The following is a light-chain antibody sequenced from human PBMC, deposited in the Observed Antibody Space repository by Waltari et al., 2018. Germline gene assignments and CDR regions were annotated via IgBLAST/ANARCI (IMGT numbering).Light chain of an antibody. V-gene: IGLV2-11*01. CDR2: DVS. J-gene: IGLJ2*01. CDR3: SSYAGSNTHVL. CDR1: SIDVGTYNY. Sequence: SALTQPRSVSGSPGQSVTISCTGTSIDVGTYNYVSLYRHFPVNAPILPLYDVSTRPPAVPARFSGTKSGNTASLTISWLQTDDEADYYCSSYAGSNTHVLFGGGTKLTVL.